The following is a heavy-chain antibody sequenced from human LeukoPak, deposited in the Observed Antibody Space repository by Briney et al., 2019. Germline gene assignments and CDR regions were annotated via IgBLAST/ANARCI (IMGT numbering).Heavy chain of an antibody. Sequence: GGSLRLSCAASGFTFSDYYRRWIRQGPGKGREWGSYISSGGSTIYYAVYVKGRFTIYRDNAKNSLYLQMNSLRAEDTAVYYCARVRVRGYYYMDVWGKGTTVTVSS. CDR3: ARVRVRGYYYMDV. CDR1: GFTFSDYY. V-gene: IGHV3-11*04. J-gene: IGHJ6*03. CDR2: ISSGGSTI.